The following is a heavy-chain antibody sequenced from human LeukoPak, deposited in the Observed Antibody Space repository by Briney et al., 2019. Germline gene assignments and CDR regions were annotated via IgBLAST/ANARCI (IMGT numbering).Heavy chain of an antibody. CDR3: ARDWDLLQWFGEPFDY. D-gene: IGHD3-10*01. V-gene: IGHV3-7*01. J-gene: IGHJ4*02. Sequence: PGGCLRLSCAASAFTLSSYWIGCVSQAPGRVMEWVGNIKQDGRQNIYVGSVKGRSSISRDHDKQSLYLQVDCLRAADTAVYYCARDWDLLQWFGEPFDYWGQGTLVTVSS. CDR1: AFTLSSYW. CDR2: IKQDGRQN.